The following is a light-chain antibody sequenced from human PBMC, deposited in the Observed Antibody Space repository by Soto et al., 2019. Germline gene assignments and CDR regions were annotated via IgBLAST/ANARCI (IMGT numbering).Light chain of an antibody. CDR1: QGISNH. Sequence: DIQMTQSPSSLSASVGDRVTITCRASQGISNHLAWYQQKPGKVPKLLIHAASTLQSGVPSRFSGSGSGTDFTLTISSLQPEDVATYYCQKYDSAPRSTFGGGTEVEIK. J-gene: IGKJ4*01. CDR2: AAS. CDR3: QKYDSAPRST. V-gene: IGKV1-27*01.